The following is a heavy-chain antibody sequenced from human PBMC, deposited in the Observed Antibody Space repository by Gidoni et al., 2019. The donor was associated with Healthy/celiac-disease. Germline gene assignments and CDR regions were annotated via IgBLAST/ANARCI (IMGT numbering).Heavy chain of an antibody. CDR1: GFTLSSYG. CDR2: IWYDESNK. V-gene: IGHV3-33*01. D-gene: IGHD3-3*01. CDR3: ARGDFWSGYSFDY. J-gene: IGHJ4*02. Sequence: QVQLVESGGGVVQPGRSLRLSCAASGFTLSSYGMHWVRQAPGKGLEWVAVIWYDESNKYYADSVKGRFTISRDNSKNTLYLQMTSLRAEDTAVYYCARGDFWSGYSFDYWGQGTLVTVSS.